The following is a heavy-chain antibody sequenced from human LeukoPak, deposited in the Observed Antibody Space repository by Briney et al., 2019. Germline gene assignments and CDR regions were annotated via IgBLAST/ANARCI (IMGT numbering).Heavy chain of an antibody. J-gene: IGHJ4*02. CDR2: ISSSSSYI. Sequence: GGSLRLSCAASGFTFSSYSMNWVRQAPGKRLEWVSSISSSSSYIYYPDSLKRRFTISRYNDKNSLYLQMNSLSAEDTAVYYCARAPSRHYDILTGYYDFDYWGQGTLVTVSS. D-gene: IGHD3-9*01. CDR3: ARAPSRHYDILTGYYDFDY. CDR1: GFTFSSYS. V-gene: IGHV3-21*01.